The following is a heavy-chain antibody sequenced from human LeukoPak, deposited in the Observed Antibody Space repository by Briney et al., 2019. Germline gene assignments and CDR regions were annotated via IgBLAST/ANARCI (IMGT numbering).Heavy chain of an antibody. Sequence: SETLSLTCAVSGGSISSGGYSWSWTRQPPGKGLEWIGYIYHSGSTYYNPSLKSRVTISVDRSKNQFSLKLSSVTAADTAVYYCARGVVVAATWTANWFDPWGQGTLVTVSS. D-gene: IGHD2-15*01. V-gene: IGHV4-30-2*01. CDR2: IYHSGST. CDR3: ARGVVVAATWTANWFDP. CDR1: GGSISSGGYS. J-gene: IGHJ5*02.